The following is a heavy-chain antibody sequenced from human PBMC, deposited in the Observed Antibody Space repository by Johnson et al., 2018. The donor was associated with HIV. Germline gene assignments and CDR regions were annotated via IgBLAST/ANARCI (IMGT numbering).Heavy chain of an antibody. CDR1: GFTFSSYA. CDR2: ISYDGRNK. Sequence: QVQLVESGGGVVQPGRSLRLSCAASGFTFSSYAMHWVRQAPGKGLEWVAVISYDGRNKYYADSVKGRFTSSRDNSKDTLYLQMNNLRDEDTAVHYCARERPGGDALDLWGQGTMVTVSS. V-gene: IGHV3-30*04. CDR3: ARERPGGDALDL. J-gene: IGHJ3*01. D-gene: IGHD1-14*01.